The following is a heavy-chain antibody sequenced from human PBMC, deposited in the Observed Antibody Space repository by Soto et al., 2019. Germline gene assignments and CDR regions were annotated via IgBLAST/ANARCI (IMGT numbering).Heavy chain of an antibody. CDR1: GGSFSGYY. Sequence: SETLSLTCAVYGGSFSGYYWSWIRQPPGKGLEWIGEINHSGSTNYNPSLKSRVTISVDTSKNQFSLKLSSVTAADTAVYYCARALKVYYYYNGMDVWGQGTTVTVSS. CDR3: ARALKVYYYYNGMDV. J-gene: IGHJ6*02. CDR2: INHSGST. V-gene: IGHV4-34*01.